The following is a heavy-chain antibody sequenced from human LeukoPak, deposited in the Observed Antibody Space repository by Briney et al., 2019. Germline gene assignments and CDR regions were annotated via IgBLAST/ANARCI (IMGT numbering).Heavy chain of an antibody. Sequence: PGGSLRLSCAASGFTFSSHAMHWVRQAPGKGLEWVAVISYDGSNKYYADSVKGRFTISRDNSKNTLYLQMNSLRAEDTAVYYCASRWSLGYWGQGTLVTVSS. J-gene: IGHJ4*02. V-gene: IGHV3-30-3*01. CDR1: GFTFSSHA. CDR3: ASRWSLGY. CDR2: ISYDGSNK. D-gene: IGHD2-15*01.